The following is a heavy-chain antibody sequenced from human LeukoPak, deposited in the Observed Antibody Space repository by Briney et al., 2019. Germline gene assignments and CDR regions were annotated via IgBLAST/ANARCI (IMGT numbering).Heavy chain of an antibody. Sequence: PSETLSLTCTVSGGSISSYYWSWIRQPAGKGLEWIGRIYTSGSTNYNPSLKSRVTVSVDTSKNQFSLKLSSVTAADTAVYYCAVCSVTGRAFDIWGQGTMATVSS. CDR2: IYTSGST. CDR1: GGSISSYY. CDR3: AVCSVTGRAFDI. V-gene: IGHV4-4*07. J-gene: IGHJ3*02. D-gene: IGHD3-10*02.